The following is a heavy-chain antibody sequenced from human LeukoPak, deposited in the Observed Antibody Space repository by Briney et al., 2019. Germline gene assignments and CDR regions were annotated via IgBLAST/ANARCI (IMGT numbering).Heavy chain of an antibody. Sequence: GGSLRLSCAASGFTFSDYYINWIRQAPGKGLEWLSYISSSGRTIHYADSVKGRFTISRDNAQKLLYLQMNSLRAEDTATYYCARDLNTGMDVWGRGTTVTVSS. D-gene: IGHD2/OR15-2a*01. CDR3: ARDLNTGMDV. J-gene: IGHJ6*02. CDR1: GFTFSDYY. CDR2: ISSSGRTI. V-gene: IGHV3-11*01.